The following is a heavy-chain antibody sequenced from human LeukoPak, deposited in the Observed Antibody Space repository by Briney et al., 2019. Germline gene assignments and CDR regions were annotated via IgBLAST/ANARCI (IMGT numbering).Heavy chain of an antibody. V-gene: IGHV4-59*08. Sequence: SETLSLTCTVSGGSISSYYWSWIRQPPGKGLEWIGYIYYSGSTNYNPSLKSRVTISVDTSKNQFSLKLSSVTAADTAVYYCARHKGSMPYGSFFDYWGQGTLVTVSS. D-gene: IGHD2-2*01. CDR1: GGSISSYY. J-gene: IGHJ4*02. CDR3: ARHKGSMPYGSFFDY. CDR2: IYYSGST.